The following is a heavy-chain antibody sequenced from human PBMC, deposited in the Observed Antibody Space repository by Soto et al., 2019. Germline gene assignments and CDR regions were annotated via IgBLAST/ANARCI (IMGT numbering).Heavy chain of an antibody. CDR1: GFSFSNYG. V-gene: IGHV3-23*01. CDR2: ITANGGST. D-gene: IGHD6-19*01. J-gene: IGHJ4*02. CDR3: AKVRAVAGSAMDY. Sequence: GGSLRLSCAASGFSFSNYGMTWVRQAPGKGLEWVSRITANGGSTNYADSVKGRFTVSRDNSKNTLFLQMNGLRVEDTAVYYCAKVRAVAGSAMDYWGQGTLVTVSS.